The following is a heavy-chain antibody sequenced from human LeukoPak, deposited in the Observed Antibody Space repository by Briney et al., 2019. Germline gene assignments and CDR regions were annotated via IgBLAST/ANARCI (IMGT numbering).Heavy chain of an antibody. V-gene: IGHV1-2*02. D-gene: IGHD3-10*01. J-gene: IGHJ3*02. CDR1: GYTFTGYY. CDR3: ARDGSLWFGERESAFDI. Sequence: ASVKVSCKASGYTFTGYYMHWVRQAPGQGLEWMGWINPNSGGTNYAQKFQGRVTMTRDTSISTAYMELSRLRSDDTAVYYCARDGSLWFGERESAFDIWGQGTMVTVSS. CDR2: INPNSGGT.